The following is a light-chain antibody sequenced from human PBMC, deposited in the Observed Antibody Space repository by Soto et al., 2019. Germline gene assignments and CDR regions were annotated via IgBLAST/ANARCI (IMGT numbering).Light chain of an antibody. CDR3: YSAADNNLGV. V-gene: IGLV3-27*01. J-gene: IGLJ2*01. Sequence: SYELTQPSSVSVSPGRTARITCSGDVLAKKYAGWFQQKPGQAPVLVIYKDSERPSGIPERFSGSSSGTTVTLTISGAQVEDEADYYCYSAADNNLGVFGGGTKLTVL. CDR1: VLAKKY. CDR2: KDS.